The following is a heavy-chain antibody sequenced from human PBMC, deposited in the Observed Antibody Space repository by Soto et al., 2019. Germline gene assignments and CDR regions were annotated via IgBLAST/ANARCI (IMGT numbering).Heavy chain of an antibody. Sequence: QVQLQESGPGLVKPSETLSLTCTVSGGSISSYYWSWIRQPPGKGLEWIGYIYYSGSTNYNPSLKSRATISVDTSKNQFSLKLSSVTAADTAVYYCARHSPQDIVVVPAAMDYWGQGTLVTVSS. CDR3: ARHSPQDIVVVPAAMDY. J-gene: IGHJ4*02. D-gene: IGHD2-2*01. CDR1: GGSISSYY. V-gene: IGHV4-59*08. CDR2: IYYSGST.